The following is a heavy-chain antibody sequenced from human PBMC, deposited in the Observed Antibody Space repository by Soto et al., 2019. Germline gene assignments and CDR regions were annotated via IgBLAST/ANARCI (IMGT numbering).Heavy chain of an antibody. CDR2: INSDGSST. CDR3: ARRRGSSGWKTNFDY. Sequence: EVQLVESGGGLVQTGGSLRLSCAASGFTFSSYWMHWVRQAPGKGLVWVSRINSDGSSTSYADSVKGRFTISRDNAKNTLYLQMNSLRAEDTAVDYCARRRGSSGWKTNFDYWGQGTLVTVSS. J-gene: IGHJ4*02. D-gene: IGHD6-19*01. CDR1: GFTFSSYW. V-gene: IGHV3-74*01.